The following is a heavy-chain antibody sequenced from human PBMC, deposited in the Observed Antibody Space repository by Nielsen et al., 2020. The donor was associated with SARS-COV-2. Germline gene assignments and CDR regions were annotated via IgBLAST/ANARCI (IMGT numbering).Heavy chain of an antibody. J-gene: IGHJ3*02. V-gene: IGHV1-2*02. D-gene: IGHD5-24*01. CDR3: ARELRVGMAINGPSDI. Sequence: ASVKVSCKASGYTFTGYYIHWVRQAPGQGLEWMGWINPNSGGTDYAEKFQGRVSMTRDTSISTVYMELTRLRSDDTAVYYCARELRVGMAINGPSDIWGQGTMVTVSS. CDR1: GYTFTGYY. CDR2: INPNSGGT.